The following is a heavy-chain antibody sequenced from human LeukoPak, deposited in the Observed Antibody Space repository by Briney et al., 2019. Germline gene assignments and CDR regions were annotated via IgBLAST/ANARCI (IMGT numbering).Heavy chain of an antibody. CDR2: MNPNSDNT. J-gene: IGHJ3*02. Sequence: ASVKVSCKASGYTFTSYDINWVRQATGQGLEWMGWMNPNSDNTGYAQKFQGRVTMTRNTSISTAYMELSSLRSEDTAVYYCASRSSGWYDGAFDIWGQGTMVTVSS. D-gene: IGHD6-19*01. CDR1: GYTFTSYD. V-gene: IGHV1-8*01. CDR3: ASRSSGWYDGAFDI.